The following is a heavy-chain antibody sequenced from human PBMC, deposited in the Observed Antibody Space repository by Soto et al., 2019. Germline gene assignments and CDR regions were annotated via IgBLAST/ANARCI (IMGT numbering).Heavy chain of an antibody. J-gene: IGHJ3*02. V-gene: IGHV3-30*03. Sequence: QVQLVESGGGVVQPGRSLRLSCAASGFTFSSYGMHWVRQAPGKGLEWVAVISYDGSNKYYADSVKGRFTISRDNSKNTLYLQMNSLRAEDTAVYYCAIRRFWSDLDAFDIWGQGTMVTVSS. CDR3: AIRRFWSDLDAFDI. D-gene: IGHD3-3*01. CDR1: GFTFSSYG. CDR2: ISYDGSNK.